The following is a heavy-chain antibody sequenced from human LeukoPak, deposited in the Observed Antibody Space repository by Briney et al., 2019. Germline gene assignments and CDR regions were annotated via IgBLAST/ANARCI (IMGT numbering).Heavy chain of an antibody. CDR3: ASFGEAANDAFDI. V-gene: IGHV3-33*01. J-gene: IGHJ3*02. Sequence: GGSLRLSCAASGFTFSSYGMHWVRQAPGKGLEWVAVIWHDGSNKYYADSVKGRFTISRDNSKNALYLQMNSLRAEDTAVYYCASFGEAANDAFDIWGQGTMVTVSS. D-gene: IGHD2-15*01. CDR2: IWHDGSNK. CDR1: GFTFSSYG.